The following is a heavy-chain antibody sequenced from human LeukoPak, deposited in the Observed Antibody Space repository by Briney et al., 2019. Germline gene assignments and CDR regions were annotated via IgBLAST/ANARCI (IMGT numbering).Heavy chain of an antibody. CDR1: GFSLSSPKMG. CDR2: IFSSDTK. Sequence: SGPTLVNPTETLTLTCTVSGFSLSSPKMGVSWVRQPPGKALEWLAHIFSSDTKYYSTSLTSRLTISKDTSKSQVVLTMTNMDPVDAATYYCARIPDTTTTVSGFDYWGLGTLVTVSS. D-gene: IGHD4-11*01. J-gene: IGHJ4*02. CDR3: ARIPDTTTTVSGFDY. V-gene: IGHV2-26*01.